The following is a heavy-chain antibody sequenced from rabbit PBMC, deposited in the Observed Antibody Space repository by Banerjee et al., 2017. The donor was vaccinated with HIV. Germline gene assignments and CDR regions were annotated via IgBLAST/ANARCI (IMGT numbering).Heavy chain of an antibody. CDR2: INTSSGST. V-gene: IGHV1S40*01. CDR3: AREPGYTLLAYFTL. CDR1: GFSFSNKYV. Sequence: QSLEESGGDLVKPGASLTLTCTASGFSFSNKYVMCWVRQAPGKGLEWIACINTSSGSTVYATWAKGRFTISRTSSTTVSLQMTSLTAADTATYFCAREPGYTLLAYFTLWGPGTLVTVS. J-gene: IGHJ4*01. D-gene: IGHD1-1*01.